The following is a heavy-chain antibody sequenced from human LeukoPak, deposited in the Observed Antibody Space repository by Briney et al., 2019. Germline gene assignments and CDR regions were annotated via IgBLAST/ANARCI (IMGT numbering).Heavy chain of an antibody. J-gene: IGHJ3*02. CDR1: GFTFSSYS. V-gene: IGHV3-21*01. CDR3: ARTRLGEWLVGNAFDI. Sequence: GGSLRLSYAASGFTFSSYSMNWVRQAPGKGREWVSSISGSSSYIYYADSVKGRFTISRAKNSLYLQMNSLRAEDTAVYYCARTRLGEWLVGNAFDIWGQGTMVTVSS. D-gene: IGHD6-19*01. CDR2: ISGSSSYI.